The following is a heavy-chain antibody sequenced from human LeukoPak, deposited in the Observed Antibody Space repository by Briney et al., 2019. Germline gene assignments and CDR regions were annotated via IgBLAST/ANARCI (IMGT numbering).Heavy chain of an antibody. V-gene: IGHV3-74*01. Sequence: GGSLRLSCAASEFTFNNYWMHWVRQAPGEGLVWVSRINGDGSSTTYADSVKGRFTISRDNAKNTLYLQMNGLRAEDTAVYYCARDLVVTSAYWGQGTLVTVSS. D-gene: IGHD3-22*01. J-gene: IGHJ4*02. CDR1: EFTFNNYW. CDR3: ARDLVVTSAY. CDR2: INGDGSST.